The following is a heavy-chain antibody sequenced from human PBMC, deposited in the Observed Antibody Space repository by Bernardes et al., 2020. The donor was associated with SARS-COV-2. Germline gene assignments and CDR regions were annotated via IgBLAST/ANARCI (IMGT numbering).Heavy chain of an antibody. CDR3: AKGSFGVELLHAFDI. Sequence: GGSLRLSCATSGFTFSASQMSWVRQAPGKGLEWISYISSNGRTIYYADSVQGRFTISRDNANNSLYLQMNSLRAEDTAIYYCAKGSFGVELLHAFDIWGQGTMVTVSS. CDR1: GFTFSASQ. V-gene: IGHV3-11*01. D-gene: IGHD3-3*01. CDR2: ISSNGRTI. J-gene: IGHJ3*02.